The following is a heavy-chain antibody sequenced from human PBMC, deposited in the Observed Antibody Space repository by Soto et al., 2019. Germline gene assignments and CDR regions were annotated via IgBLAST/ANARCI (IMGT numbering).Heavy chain of an antibody. D-gene: IGHD2-15*01. V-gene: IGHV3-30-3*01. CDR1: GFTFSSYA. CDR3: ARVGRCSGGSCYLRDYYYYYGMDV. Sequence: HPVGSLRLSCAASGFTFSSYAMHWVRQAPGKGLEWVAVISYDGSNKYYADSVKGRFTISRDNSKNTLYLQMNSLRAEDTAVYYCARVGRCSGGSCYLRDYYYYYGMDVWGQGTTVTVSS. CDR2: ISYDGSNK. J-gene: IGHJ6*02.